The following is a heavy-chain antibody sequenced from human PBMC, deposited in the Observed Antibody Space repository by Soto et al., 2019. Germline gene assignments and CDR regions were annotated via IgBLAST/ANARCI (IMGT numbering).Heavy chain of an antibody. CDR2: ISGGGGDT. V-gene: IGHV3-23*01. J-gene: IGHJ6*02. Sequence: EVQLSESGGGLVQPRGSLRLSCAASGFTFSTYGMGWVRQAPGMGLEWGSVISGGGGDTYYAGSVKGRFTISRDNSKNTLYLEMSSLRAEDTAVYYCAKTQQCGVPLSGGMDVWGQGTTVTVSS. CDR1: GFTFSTYG. CDR3: AKTQQCGVPLSGGMDV. D-gene: IGHD3-16*01.